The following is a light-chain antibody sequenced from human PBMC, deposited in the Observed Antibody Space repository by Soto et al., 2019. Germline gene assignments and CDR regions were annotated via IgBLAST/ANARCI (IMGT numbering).Light chain of an antibody. CDR1: SSDVGGYNY. J-gene: IGLJ1*01. CDR2: DVS. CDR3: SSYTSSSTYV. V-gene: IGLV2-14*01. Sequence: QSALTQPASVSGSPGQSITISCTGTSSDVGGYNYVSWYQQHPGKAPKLMIYDVSNRPSGVSNRFSGSKSGNTASLTISGLHAEDEADYYCSSYTSSSTYVFGTGTKVTGL.